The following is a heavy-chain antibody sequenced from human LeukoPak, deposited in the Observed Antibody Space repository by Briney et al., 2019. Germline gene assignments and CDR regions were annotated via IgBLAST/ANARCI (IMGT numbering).Heavy chain of an antibody. CDR1: GGSISSYY. D-gene: IGHD4-23*01. V-gene: IGHV4-59*01. CDR2: TYYSGST. Sequence: SETLSLTCTVSGGSISSYYWSWIRQPPGKGLEWIGYTYYSGSTNYNPSLKSRVTISVDTSKNQFSLKLSSVTAADTAVYYCARTATVVASTERYFDLWGRGTLVTVSS. CDR3: ARTATVVASTERYFDL. J-gene: IGHJ2*01.